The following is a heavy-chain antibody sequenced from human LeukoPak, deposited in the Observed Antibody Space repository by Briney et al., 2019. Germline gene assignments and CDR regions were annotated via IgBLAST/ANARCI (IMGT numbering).Heavy chain of an antibody. J-gene: IGHJ4*02. CDR1: GFTFSSYA. Sequence: GGSLRLSCAASGFTFSSYAMSWVRQAPGKGLEWVSAISGSGGSTYYADSVKGRFTISRDNSKNTLYLQMNSLRAEDTAVYYCAKDPHYSSSPANFDYWGQGTLVTVSS. CDR3: AKDPHYSSSPANFDY. CDR2: ISGSGGST. D-gene: IGHD6-6*01. V-gene: IGHV3-23*01.